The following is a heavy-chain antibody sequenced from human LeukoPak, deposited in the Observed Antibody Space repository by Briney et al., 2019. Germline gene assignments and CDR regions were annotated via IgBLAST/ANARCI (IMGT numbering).Heavy chain of an antibody. CDR1: VFTFSDYY. J-gene: IGHJ4*02. V-gene: IGHV3-11*04. CDR3: ARSILPAANAIDY. CDR2: ISSSGSTI. Sequence: PGGSLRLSCAHPVFTFSDYYTNWIRQAPGKGLEWVSYISSSGSTISYADSVKGRFTVSRDNAKNSLYLQMNSLRAEDTAVYYCARSILPAANAIDYWGQGTLVTVSS. D-gene: IGHD2-2*01.